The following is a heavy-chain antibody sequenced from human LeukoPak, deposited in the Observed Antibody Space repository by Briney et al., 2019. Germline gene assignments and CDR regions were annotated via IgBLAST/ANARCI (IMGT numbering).Heavy chain of an antibody. Sequence: SETLSLTCTVSGGSISSYYWSWMRQPPGKGLEWIGYIYYSGSTNYNPSLESRVTISVDTSKNQFSLRLSSVTAADTAVYYCAIRRDTDAFDIWGQGTMVTVSS. CDR2: IYYSGST. CDR1: GGSISSYY. J-gene: IGHJ3*02. CDR3: AIRRDTDAFDI. V-gene: IGHV4-59*01.